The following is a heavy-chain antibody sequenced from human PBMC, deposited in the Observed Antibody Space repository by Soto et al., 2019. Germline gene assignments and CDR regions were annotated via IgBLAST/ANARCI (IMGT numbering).Heavy chain of an antibody. D-gene: IGHD6-19*01. CDR3: ARAKRDSRGWYEPDD. Sequence: QVQLVQSGAEVKKPGSSVKVSCKASGGTFSSYAISWVRQAPGQGLEWVGGIIPIFGTANYAKKFQGRVTMTAHASEGTAQLELGSLRSEDTYVDWCARAKRDSRGWYEPDDGGQGTPVTVSS. V-gene: IGHV1-69*12. CDR2: IIPIFGTA. CDR1: GGTFSSYA. J-gene: IGHJ4*02.